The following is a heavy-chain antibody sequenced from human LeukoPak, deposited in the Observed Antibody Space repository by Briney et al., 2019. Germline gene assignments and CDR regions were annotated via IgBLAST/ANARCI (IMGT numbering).Heavy chain of an antibody. CDR3: ARGSSVVVPAAIRFDP. CDR2: MNPNSGNT. CDR1: GGTFSSYA. D-gene: IGHD2-2*01. J-gene: IGHJ5*02. Sequence: ASVKVSCKASGGTFSSYAISWVRQATGQGLEWMGWMNPNSGNTGYAQKFQGRVTMTRNTSISTAYMELSSLRSEDTAVYYCARGSSVVVPAAIRFDPWGQGTLVTVSS. V-gene: IGHV1-8*02.